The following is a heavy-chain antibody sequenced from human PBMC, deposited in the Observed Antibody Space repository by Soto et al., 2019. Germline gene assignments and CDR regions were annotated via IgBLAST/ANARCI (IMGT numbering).Heavy chain of an antibody. J-gene: IGHJ6*03. CDR1: GGSFSGYQ. CDR2: INDSGDI. CDR3: ARGLILWFGELSRRGGYYYYMDV. Sequence: QVQLQQWGAGLLKPSETLSLTCAVYGGSFSGYQWSWIRQTPGKGLEWIGGINDSGDINYNPSLKSRVSILVDSPTKQSSRRLSSVTAADTAVYYCARGLILWFGELSRRGGYYYYMDVWGKGTTVTVSS. V-gene: IGHV4-34*01. D-gene: IGHD3-10*01.